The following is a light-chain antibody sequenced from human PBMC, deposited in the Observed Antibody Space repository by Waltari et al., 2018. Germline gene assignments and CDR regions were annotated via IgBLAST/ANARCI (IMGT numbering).Light chain of an antibody. CDR1: QRVSSGS. CDR3: QQYSESPRMYT. Sequence: EIVFTHSPGTLSLSPGERATLSSRASQRVSSGSLAWYQQKPGQAPRLLISCSSSRATSIPDRFSGTGSATDYTLTINGLEPGEFAVYFCQQYSESPRMYTCGQGTKLEF. J-gene: IGKJ2*01. CDR2: CSS. V-gene: IGKV3-20*01.